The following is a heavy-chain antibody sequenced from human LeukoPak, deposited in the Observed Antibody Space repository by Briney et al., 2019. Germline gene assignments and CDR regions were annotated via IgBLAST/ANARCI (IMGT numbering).Heavy chain of an antibody. CDR2: IYYRVST. CDR3: ARDRYYYGSESYYFDY. Sequence: SETLSLTCTVSGGSISSYYWSWIRQPPGKGLEWIGYIYYRVSTNYNPSLKSRVTMSVDTSKNQFSLKLSSVTAADTAVYYCARDRYYYGSESYYFDYWGQGTPVTVSS. CDR1: GGSISSYY. V-gene: IGHV4-59*12. J-gene: IGHJ4*02. D-gene: IGHD3-10*01.